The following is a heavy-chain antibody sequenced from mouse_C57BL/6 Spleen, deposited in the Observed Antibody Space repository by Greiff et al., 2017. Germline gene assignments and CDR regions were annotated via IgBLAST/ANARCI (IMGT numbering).Heavy chain of an antibody. V-gene: IGHV3-6*01. J-gene: IGHJ1*03. CDR1: GYSITSGYY. Sequence: EVQLQQSGPGLVKPSQSLSLTCSVTGYSITSGYYWNWIRQFPGNKLEWMGYISYDGSNNYNPSLKNRISITRDTSKNQFFLKLNSVTTEDTATYYCARDFPPHDGSRDWYFDVWGTGTTVTVSS. CDR3: ARDFPPHDGSRDWYFDV. D-gene: IGHD1-1*01. CDR2: ISYDGSN.